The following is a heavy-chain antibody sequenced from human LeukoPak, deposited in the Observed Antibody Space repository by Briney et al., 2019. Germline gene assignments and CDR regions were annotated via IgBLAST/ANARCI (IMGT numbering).Heavy chain of an antibody. CDR3: ARWAGPYYFDY. V-gene: IGHV4-59*08. Sequence: KPSETLSLTCTVSGGSISSYYWSWIRQPPGKGLEWIGYISYSGSTNYNPSLKSRVTISVDTSKNQFSLRLTSVTAADTAVYYCARWAGPYYFDYWGQGTLVTVS. CDR2: ISYSGST. J-gene: IGHJ4*02. D-gene: IGHD6-19*01. CDR1: GGSISSYY.